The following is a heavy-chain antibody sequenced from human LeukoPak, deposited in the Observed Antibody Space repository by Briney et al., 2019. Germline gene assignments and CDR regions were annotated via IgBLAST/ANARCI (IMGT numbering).Heavy chain of an antibody. Sequence: EASVKVSCEASGGTFSSYAISWMRQAPGQGLEWMGGIIPIFGTANYAQKFQGRVTITADESTSTAYMELSSLRSEDTAVYYCARNGTTGTNELIDYWGQGTLVTVSS. CDR1: GGTFSSYA. D-gene: IGHD1-1*01. J-gene: IGHJ4*02. V-gene: IGHV1-69*13. CDR3: ARNGTTGTNELIDY. CDR2: IIPIFGTA.